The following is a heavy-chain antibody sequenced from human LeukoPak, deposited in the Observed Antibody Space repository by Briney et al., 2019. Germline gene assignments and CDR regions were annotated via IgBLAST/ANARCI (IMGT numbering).Heavy chain of an antibody. D-gene: IGHD6-25*01. Sequence: GGSLRLSCVASGFTFTSYAMSWVRQAPGKGLEWVAVISYDGSNKYYADSVKGRFTISRDNSKNTLYLQMNSLRAEDTAVYYCASQEQRLLDYWGQGTLVTVSS. CDR3: ASQEQRLLDY. CDR1: GFTFTSYA. CDR2: ISYDGSNK. J-gene: IGHJ4*02. V-gene: IGHV3-30-3*01.